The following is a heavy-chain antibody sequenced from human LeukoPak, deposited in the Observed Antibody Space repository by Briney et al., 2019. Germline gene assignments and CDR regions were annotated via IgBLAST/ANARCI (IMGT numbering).Heavy chain of an antibody. CDR3: AKDRMGIVGATDFDY. Sequence: GGSLRLSCAASGFTFSRFWMSWVRQAPGKGLEWVANIKEDGSEKKYIDSVKGRFTISRDNAKNSVYLQMNSLRAEDTAVYYCAKDRMGIVGATDFDYWGQGTLVTVSS. V-gene: IGHV3-7*01. CDR2: IKEDGSEK. D-gene: IGHD1-26*01. J-gene: IGHJ4*02. CDR1: GFTFSRFW.